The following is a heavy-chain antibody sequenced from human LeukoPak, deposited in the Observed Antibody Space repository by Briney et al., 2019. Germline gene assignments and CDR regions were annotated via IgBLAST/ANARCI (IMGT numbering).Heavy chain of an antibody. V-gene: IGHV3-23*01. CDR2: ISGSGEST. J-gene: IGHJ4*02. CDR1: GFTFSNYA. CDR3: AREHWDFDY. Sequence: PGGSLRLSCAASGFTFSNYAITWIRQAPGKGLEWVSEISGSGESTYYGDSVKGRFTISGDNSKNTLYLQMNSLRAGDTAVYYCAREHWDFDYWGQGTLVTVSS. D-gene: IGHD7-27*01.